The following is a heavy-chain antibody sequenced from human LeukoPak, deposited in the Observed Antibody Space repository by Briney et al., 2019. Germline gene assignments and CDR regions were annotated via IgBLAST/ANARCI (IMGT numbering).Heavy chain of an antibody. V-gene: IGHV5-51*01. CDR1: GYTFTNYW. Sequence: GESLKISCKGSGYTFTNYWIGWVRQMPGKGLEWMGIIYPGDSDTRNSPSFQGQVTFSADKSISTAYLQWGSLKASDTAMYYCARRRFCSSTSCYEGAFDIWGQGTMVTVSS. CDR2: IYPGDSDT. CDR3: ARRRFCSSTSCYEGAFDI. J-gene: IGHJ3*02. D-gene: IGHD2-2*01.